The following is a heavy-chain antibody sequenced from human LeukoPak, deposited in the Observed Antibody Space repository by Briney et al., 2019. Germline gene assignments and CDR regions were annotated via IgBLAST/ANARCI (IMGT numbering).Heavy chain of an antibody. CDR2: ISSNSDTI. CDR3: LTSSFDH. V-gene: IGHV3-9*01. CDR1: GFTLGDYD. Sequence: GGSLRLSCAASGFTLGDYDIHWVRQAPGKGPEWVSSISSNSDTIAYAEPVKGRFTVSRDDTINSLYLQMDSLRVEDTALYYCLTSSFDHWGQGTLVTVSS. J-gene: IGHJ4*02.